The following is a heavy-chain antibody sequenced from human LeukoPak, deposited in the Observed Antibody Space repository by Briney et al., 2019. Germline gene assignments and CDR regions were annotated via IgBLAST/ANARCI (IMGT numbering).Heavy chain of an antibody. Sequence: SETLSLTCTVSGGSISTYYWSWTRQPPGKGLEWIGYIYYSGSTNYNPSLKSRVSISVDTSKNQFSLKLSSVTAADTAVYYCARIRSHYYDSSGYYDYWGQGTLVTVSS. V-gene: IGHV4-59*08. J-gene: IGHJ4*02. D-gene: IGHD3-22*01. CDR3: ARIRSHYYDSSGYYDY. CDR2: IYYSGST. CDR1: GGSISTYY.